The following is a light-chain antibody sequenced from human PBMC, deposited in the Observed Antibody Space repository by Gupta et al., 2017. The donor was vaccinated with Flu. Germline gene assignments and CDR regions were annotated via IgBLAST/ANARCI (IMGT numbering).Light chain of an antibody. CDR1: SSDVGSYHL. CDR2: EVN. CDR3: CSYAGSSTVV. J-gene: IGLJ2*01. Sequence: SITISCTGTSSDVGSYHLVSWYQHHPGKAPKLMIYEVNKRPSGVSNRFSGSKSGNTASLTISGLQAEDEADYYCCSYAGSSTVVFGGGTKMTAL. V-gene: IGLV2-23*02.